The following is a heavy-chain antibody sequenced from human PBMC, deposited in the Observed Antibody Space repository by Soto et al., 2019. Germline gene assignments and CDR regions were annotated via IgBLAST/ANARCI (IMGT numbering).Heavy chain of an antibody. D-gene: IGHD3-22*01. CDR1: GGSISSYY. CDR2: IYDIDST. J-gene: IGHJ5*02. CDR3: ARAYYDTNGYSPDP. V-gene: IGHV4-59*01. Sequence: QVQLQESGPGLVKPSETLSLTCTVSGGSISSYYWSWIRQPPGKGLEWIGYIYDIDSTNYNHSLNSRGIISVDTAKKQFSLRVSSVTAADTAVYYWARAYYDTNGYSPDPWGQGILVTVSS.